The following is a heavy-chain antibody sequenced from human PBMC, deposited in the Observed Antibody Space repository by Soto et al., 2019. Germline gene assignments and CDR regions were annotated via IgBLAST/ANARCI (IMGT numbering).Heavy chain of an antibody. CDR2: IDLSESYT. CDR3: ATQGPPTYYFGY. J-gene: IGHJ4*02. Sequence: GDSLKISCKVSGYSFASQWISWVRQVPGKGQEWMGRIDLSESYTTYNPSFQGHVTFSADKSITTAYLQWRSLEASDTAIYYCATQGPPTYYFGYWGQGTLVTVSS. V-gene: IGHV5-10-1*01. CDR1: GYSFASQW.